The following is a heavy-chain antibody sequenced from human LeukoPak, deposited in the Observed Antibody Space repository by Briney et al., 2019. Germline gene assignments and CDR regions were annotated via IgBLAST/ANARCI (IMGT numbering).Heavy chain of an antibody. CDR2: IKQDGSEK. J-gene: IGHJ4*02. V-gene: IGHV3-7*01. Sequence: GGSLRLSCAASGFTFSSYWMSWVRQAPGKGLEWVANIKQDGSEKYYVDSVKGRFTISRDNAKNSLYLQMNSLRAEDTAVYYCARVSMSRGYSYGPGVDYWGQGTLVTVSS. D-gene: IGHD5-18*01. CDR3: ARVSMSRGYSYGPGVDY. CDR1: GFTFSSYW.